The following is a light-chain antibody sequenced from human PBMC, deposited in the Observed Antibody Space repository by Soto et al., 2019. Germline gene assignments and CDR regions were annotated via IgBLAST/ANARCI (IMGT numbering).Light chain of an antibody. V-gene: IGLV2-14*01. J-gene: IGLJ2*01. Sequence: QSALTQPASVSGSPGQSITISCTGTSSDVGGYNYVSWYQQHPGKAPKLMIYDVINRLSGVSNRFSGSKSGNTASLTISGLQAEDEADYYCSSYTSSSTRVFGGGTKLTVL. CDR3: SSYTSSSTRV. CDR1: SSDVGGYNY. CDR2: DVI.